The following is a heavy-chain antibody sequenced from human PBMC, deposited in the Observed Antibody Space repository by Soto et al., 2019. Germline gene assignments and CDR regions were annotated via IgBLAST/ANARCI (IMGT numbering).Heavy chain of an antibody. CDR1: GFSLSTSGVG. Sequence: PTLVNPTQTLTLTCTFSGFSLSTSGVGVGWIRQPPGKALEWLALIYWDDDKRYSPSLKSRLTITKDTSKNQVVLTMTNMDPVDTATYYCAHRRGDTVALEWWFDPWGQGTLVTVSS. D-gene: IGHD6-19*01. J-gene: IGHJ5*02. V-gene: IGHV2-5*02. CDR2: IYWDDDK. CDR3: AHRRGDTVALEWWFDP.